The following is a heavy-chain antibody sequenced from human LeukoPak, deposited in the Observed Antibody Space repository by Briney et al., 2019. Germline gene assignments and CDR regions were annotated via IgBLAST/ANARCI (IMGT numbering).Heavy chain of an antibody. CDR3: ARGGHRQKEF. CDR1: RFTFSNYW. J-gene: IGHJ4*02. D-gene: IGHD3-10*01. Sequence: PGGTLRLSCTSSRFTFSNYWMTWVRQSPAKGLEWVAIIKYDGSNKYHVDSARFTISRDNAKNSLYLQMNGLRSEDTAVYYCARGGHRQKEFWGQGTLVTVSS. CDR2: IKYDGSNK. V-gene: IGHV3-7*01.